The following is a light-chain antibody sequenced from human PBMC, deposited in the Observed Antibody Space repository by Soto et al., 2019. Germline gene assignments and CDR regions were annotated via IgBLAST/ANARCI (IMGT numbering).Light chain of an antibody. V-gene: IGKV3-15*01. CDR1: QTVSRS. CDR2: GAS. J-gene: IGKJ2*01. Sequence: VVTQSPATLYVSPGERATLSCSASQTVSRSLAWYQQKPGQAPRLLIYGASTRATGIPGRFSGSGSGTDFTLTISSLQSEDFAVYYCQQYIDWPPYTFGQGTKVDI. CDR3: QQYIDWPPYT.